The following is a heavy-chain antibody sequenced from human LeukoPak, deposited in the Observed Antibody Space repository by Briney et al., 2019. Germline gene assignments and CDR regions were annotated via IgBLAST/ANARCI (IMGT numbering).Heavy chain of an antibody. Sequence: ASVKVSWKVSGYTLTELSMHWVRQAPGKGLEWMGGFDPEDGETIYAQKFQDRVTMTEDTSTDTAYMELSSLRSEDTAVYNCATDRLSLDYDSSGYRDAFDIWGQGTMVTVSA. CDR1: GYTLTELS. CDR3: ATDRLSLDYDSSGYRDAFDI. D-gene: IGHD3-22*01. J-gene: IGHJ3*02. V-gene: IGHV1-24*01. CDR2: FDPEDGET.